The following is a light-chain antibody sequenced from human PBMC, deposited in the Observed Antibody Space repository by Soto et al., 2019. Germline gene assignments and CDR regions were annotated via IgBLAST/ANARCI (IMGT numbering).Light chain of an antibody. J-gene: IGKJ1*01. CDR1: QSVLYSSNNNNY. CDR3: QQYYSIPVT. CDR2: WAS. V-gene: IGKV4-1*01. Sequence: DIVMTQSPDSLAVSLGERATINCKSSQSVLYSSNNNNYLALYQQKPGQPPKLLIYWASTRESGVPDRFSGSGSGTDFTLTISSLQAEDVALYYCQQYYSIPVTFGQGTKVEIK.